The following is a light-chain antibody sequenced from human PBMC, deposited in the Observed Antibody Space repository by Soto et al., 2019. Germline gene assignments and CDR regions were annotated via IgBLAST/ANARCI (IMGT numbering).Light chain of an antibody. Sequence: DIQMTQSPSSVSASVGDRVTITCRASQGISSRLAWYQQNPGKAPKVLIDAASSLQSGVPSRFSGSGSGTDFTLTISSLQPEDFATYYCQQANSFPPTFGGGTKVEIK. J-gene: IGKJ4*01. CDR2: AAS. V-gene: IGKV1-12*01. CDR1: QGISSR. CDR3: QQANSFPPT.